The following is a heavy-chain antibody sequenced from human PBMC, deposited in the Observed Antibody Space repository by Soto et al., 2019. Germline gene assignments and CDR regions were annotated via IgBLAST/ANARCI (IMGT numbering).Heavy chain of an antibody. D-gene: IGHD1-26*01. V-gene: IGHV3-30*18. Sequence: QVQLVESGGGVVQPGRSLRLSCAASGVTFSTYGMHWVRKAPGTGLEGVAVMSDDGSNKYYADSVRGRFTISRDNSKKTLYQQMNSLRLEDTAVYYFAKGGGSYYRHTRIDHGVQRTRLTVSS. CDR3: AKGGGSYYRHTRIDH. CDR1: GVTFSTYG. CDR2: MSDDGSNK. J-gene: IGHJ4*02.